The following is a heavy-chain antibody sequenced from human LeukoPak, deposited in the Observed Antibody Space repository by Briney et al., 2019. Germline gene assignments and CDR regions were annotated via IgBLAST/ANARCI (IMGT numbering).Heavy chain of an antibody. V-gene: IGHV1-69*13. D-gene: IGHD1-26*01. CDR2: IIPIFGTA. Sequence: ASVKVSCKASGGTFSSYAISWVRQAPGQGLEWMGGIIPIFGTANYAQKFQGRVTITADESTSTAYMELSSLRSEDTAVYYCARVGSSPKSYYYYYMDVWGKGTTVTVSS. J-gene: IGHJ6*03. CDR3: ARVGSSPKSYYYYYMDV. CDR1: GGTFSSYA.